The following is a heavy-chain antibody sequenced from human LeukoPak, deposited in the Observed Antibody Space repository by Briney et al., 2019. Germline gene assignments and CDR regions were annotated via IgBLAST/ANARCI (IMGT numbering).Heavy chain of an antibody. V-gene: IGHV1-8*01. Sequence: ASVKVSRKASGYTFTSYDINWVRQATGQGLEWMGWMNPNSGNTGYAQKFQGRVTMTRNTSISTAYMELSSLRSEDTAVYYCARALMVRGVTMYYFDYWGQGTLVTVSS. CDR3: ARALMVRGVTMYYFDY. CDR1: GYTFTSYD. CDR2: MNPNSGNT. J-gene: IGHJ4*02. D-gene: IGHD3-10*01.